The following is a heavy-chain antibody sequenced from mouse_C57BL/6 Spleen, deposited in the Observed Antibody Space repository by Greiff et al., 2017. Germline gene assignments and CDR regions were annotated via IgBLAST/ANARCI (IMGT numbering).Heavy chain of an antibody. D-gene: IGHD1-1*01. CDR3: TRWGTTVVATFYYAMDY. CDR2: IDPETGGT. CDR1: GYTFTDYE. Sequence: VQLQQSGAELVRPGASVTLSCKASGYTFTDYEMHWVKQTPVHGLEWIGAIDPETGGTAYNQKFKGKAILTADKSSSTAYMELRSLTSEDSAVYYCTRWGTTVVATFYYAMDYWGQGTSVTVSS. V-gene: IGHV1-15*01. J-gene: IGHJ4*01.